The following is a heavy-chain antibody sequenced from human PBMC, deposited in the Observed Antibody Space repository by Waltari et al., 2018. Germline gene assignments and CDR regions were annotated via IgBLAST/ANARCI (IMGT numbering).Heavy chain of an antibody. CDR3: ARRDYARRFDY. CDR1: GYSISSGYY. CDR2: IYHSGST. J-gene: IGHJ4*02. D-gene: IGHD4-17*01. V-gene: IGHV4-38-2*01. Sequence: QVQLQESGPGLVKPSETLSLTCAVSGYSISSGYYWGWIRQPPGKGLDWIGSIYHSGSTYYNPSLKSRVTISVDTSKNQFSLKLSSVTAADTAVYYCARRDYARRFDYWGQGTLVTVSS.